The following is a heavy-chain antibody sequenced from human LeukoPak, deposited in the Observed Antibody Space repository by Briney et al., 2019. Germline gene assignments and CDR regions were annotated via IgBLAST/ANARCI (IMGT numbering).Heavy chain of an antibody. D-gene: IGHD2-2*01. V-gene: IGHV4-34*01. CDR3: ARLYVVPAASWFDP. J-gene: IGHJ5*02. CDR2: INHSGST. CDR1: GGSFSGYY. Sequence: SSETLSLTCAVYGGSFSGYYWSWIRQPPGKGLEWIGEINHSGSTNYNPSLKSRVTISVDTSKNQFSLKLSSVTAADTAVYYCARLYVVPAASWFDPWGQGTLVTVSS.